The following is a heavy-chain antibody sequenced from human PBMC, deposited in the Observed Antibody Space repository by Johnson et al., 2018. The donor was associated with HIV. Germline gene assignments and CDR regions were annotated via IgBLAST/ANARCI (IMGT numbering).Heavy chain of an antibody. Sequence: VQLVESGGGLVQPGRSLRLSCAASGFTFDDYAMHWVRQAPGKGLEWVSGISWNSGSIGYADSVKGRFTISRDNSKNTLFLQMNSLRAVDTAVYYCARWSADAFDIWGQGTMVTVSS. CDR2: ISWNSGSI. CDR3: ARWSADAFDI. CDR1: GFTFDDYA. V-gene: IGHV3-9*01. J-gene: IGHJ3*02. D-gene: IGHD2-8*01.